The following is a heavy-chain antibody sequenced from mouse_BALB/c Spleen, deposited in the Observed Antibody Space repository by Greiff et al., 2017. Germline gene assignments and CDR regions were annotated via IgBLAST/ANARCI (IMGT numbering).Heavy chain of an antibody. CDR1: GYAFSRYW. V-gene: IGHV4-2*02. CDR2: INPGSSTI. Sequence: DVQLQESGGGLVQPGGSLNLSCAASGYAFSRYWMSWARQAPGKGQEWIGEINPGSSTINYTPSLKDKFIMSRDNANNTLYLQMSKVRSEDTALYDGARRGTWGALAYWGQGTSVTVSS. D-gene: IGHD3-3*01. J-gene: IGHJ4*01. CDR3: ARRGTWGALAY.